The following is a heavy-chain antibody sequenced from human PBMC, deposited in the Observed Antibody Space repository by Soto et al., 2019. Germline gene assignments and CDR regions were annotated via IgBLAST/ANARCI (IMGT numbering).Heavy chain of an antibody. CDR2: ISSRSGTI. CDR3: ARESDNYYGSGSYYA. J-gene: IGHJ5*02. V-gene: IGHV3-48*02. Sequence: TGGSLRLSCAASGFTFSSYSMNWVRQAPGKGLEWVSYISSRSGTIYYADSVKGRFTISRDNAKNSLYLQMNSLRDEDTAVYYCARESDNYYGSGSYYAWGQGTLVTVSS. D-gene: IGHD3-10*01. CDR1: GFTFSSYS.